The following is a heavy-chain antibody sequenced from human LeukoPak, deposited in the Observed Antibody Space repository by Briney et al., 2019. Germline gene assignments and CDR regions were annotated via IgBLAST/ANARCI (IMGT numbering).Heavy chain of an antibody. J-gene: IGHJ4*02. CDR3: AKDPHPGRTDGYYYDF. Sequence: GNSLRLSCAASAFTFSSYGMHWVRQAPGKGLEWVAVISYDANVKNYADSVKGRFTISRDNSKNTLFLQMNSLRGEDTAVYYCAKDPHPGRTDGYYYDFWGQGTLVTVS. V-gene: IGHV3-30*18. CDR1: AFTFSSYG. D-gene: IGHD3-3*01. CDR2: ISYDANVK.